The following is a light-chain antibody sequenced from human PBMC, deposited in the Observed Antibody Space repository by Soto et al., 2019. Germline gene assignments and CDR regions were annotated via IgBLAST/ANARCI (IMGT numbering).Light chain of an antibody. V-gene: IGKV3-15*01. J-gene: IGKJ4*01. CDR2: GAS. CDR1: QSINTN. Sequence: EIVLTQSPATLSLSPGERATLSCRASQSINTNLAWFQQKPGRAPRLLIFGASTRATDIPARFSGSGSGTEFTLTISSLQSEDFAVYYCQQYNSWPLTFGGGTKVDI. CDR3: QQYNSWPLT.